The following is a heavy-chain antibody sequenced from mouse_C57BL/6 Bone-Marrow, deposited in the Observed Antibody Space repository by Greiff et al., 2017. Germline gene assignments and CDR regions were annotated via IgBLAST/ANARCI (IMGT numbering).Heavy chain of an antibody. CDR3: ARLHYYGRLYYFDY. J-gene: IGHJ2*01. V-gene: IGHV1-4*01. CDR2: INPSSGYT. CDR1: GYTFTSYT. D-gene: IGHD1-1*01. Sequence: VMLVESGAELARPGASVKMSCKASGYTFTSYTMHWVKQRPGQGLEWIGYINPSSGYTKYNQKFKDKATLTADKSSSTAYMQLSSLTSEDSAVYYCARLHYYGRLYYFDYWGQGTTLTVSS.